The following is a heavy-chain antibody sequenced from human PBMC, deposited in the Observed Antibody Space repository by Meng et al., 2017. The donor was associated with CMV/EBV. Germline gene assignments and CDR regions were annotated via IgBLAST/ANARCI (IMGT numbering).Heavy chain of an antibody. CDR2: IKQDGSEK. Sequence: GESLKISCAASGFTFSSYWMSWVRQAPGKGLEWVANIKQDGSEKYYVDSVKGRFTISRDNAKNSLYLQMNSLRAEDTAVYYCARGDVPAPPFPYYYGMDVWGQGTTVT. D-gene: IGHD2-2*01. J-gene: IGHJ6*02. CDR3: ARGDVPAPPFPYYYGMDV. V-gene: IGHV3-7*01. CDR1: GFTFSSYW.